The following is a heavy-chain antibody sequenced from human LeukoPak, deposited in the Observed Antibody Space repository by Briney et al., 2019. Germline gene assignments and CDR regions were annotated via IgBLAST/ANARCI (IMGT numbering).Heavy chain of an antibody. V-gene: IGHV1-24*01. Sequence: ASVKVSCKVSGYTLTELSMHWVRQAPGKGLEWMGGFDPEDGETIYAQKFQGRVTMTEDTSTDTAYMELSSLTSEDTAVYYCATGPDVVTYYYFDYWGQGTLVPVSS. J-gene: IGHJ4*02. D-gene: IGHD3-16*01. CDR3: ATGPDVVTYYYFDY. CDR1: GYTLTELS. CDR2: FDPEDGET.